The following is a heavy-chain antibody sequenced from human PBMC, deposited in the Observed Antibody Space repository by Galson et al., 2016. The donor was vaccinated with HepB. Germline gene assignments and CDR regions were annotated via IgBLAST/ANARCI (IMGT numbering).Heavy chain of an antibody. J-gene: IGHJ2*01. D-gene: IGHD5/OR15-5a*01. V-gene: IGHV1-69*13. CDR3: ARDMSRAHWHFDL. CDR2: IIPVLGTS. CDR1: GYTFISYG. Sequence: SVKVSCKASGYTFISYGVSWVRQAPGQSLEWVGGIIPVLGTSDYAQYFEGRVTITADESTGTVYMELTNLRSDDTAVYYCARDMSRAHWHFDLWGRGTLVTVTS.